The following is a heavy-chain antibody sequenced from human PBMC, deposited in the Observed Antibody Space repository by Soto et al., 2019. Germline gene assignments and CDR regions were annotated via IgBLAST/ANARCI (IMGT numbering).Heavy chain of an antibody. CDR2: IYYSGST. CDR1: GGSVSSGSYY. D-gene: IGHD3-10*01. CDR3: ARDQNYYGSGSGDYYYYGMDV. Sequence: PSETLSLTCTVSGGSVSSGSYYWSWIRQPPGKGLEWIGYIYYSGSTNYNPSLKSRVTISVDTSKNQFSLKLSSVTAADTAVYYCARDQNYYGSGSGDYYYYGMDVWGQGTTVTVSS. J-gene: IGHJ6*02. V-gene: IGHV4-61*01.